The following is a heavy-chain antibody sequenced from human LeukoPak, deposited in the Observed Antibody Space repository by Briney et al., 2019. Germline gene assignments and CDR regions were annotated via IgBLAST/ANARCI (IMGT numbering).Heavy chain of an antibody. D-gene: IGHD3-10*01. V-gene: IGHV3-66*01. CDR1: GFTVSSNY. J-gene: IGHJ5*02. Sequence: GGSLRLSCAASGFTVSSNYMSWVRQAPGKGLEWVSVIYSGGSTYYADSVKGRFTISRDNSKNTLYLQMNSLRAEDTAVYYCARAYGSGSYYIPFDPWGQGTLVTVSS. CDR3: ARAYGSGSYYIPFDP. CDR2: IYSGGST.